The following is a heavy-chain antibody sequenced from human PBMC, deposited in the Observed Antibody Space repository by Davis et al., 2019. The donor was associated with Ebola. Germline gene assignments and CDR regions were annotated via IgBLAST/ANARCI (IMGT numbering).Heavy chain of an antibody. V-gene: IGHV4-4*07. CDR3: ARGPVKKYYYYYYMDV. CDR1: GGSISSYY. J-gene: IGHJ6*03. CDR2: IYTSGST. Sequence: PSETLSLTCTVSGGSISSYYWSWIRQPAGKGLEWIGRIYTSGSTNYNPSLKSRVTMSVDTSKNQFSLKLSSVTAADTAVYYCARGPVKKYYYYYYMDVWGKGTTVTVSS. D-gene: IGHD3-22*01.